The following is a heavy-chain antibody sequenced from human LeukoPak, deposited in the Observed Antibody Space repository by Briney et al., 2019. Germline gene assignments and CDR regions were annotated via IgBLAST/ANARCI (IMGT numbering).Heavy chain of an antibody. V-gene: IGHV3-15*01. D-gene: IGHD2-15*01. J-gene: IGHJ4*02. CDR3: AKDRGGRLFDY. Sequence: GGSLRLSCAASGFTFSNAWMSWVRQAPGKGLEWVGRIKSKTDGGTTDYAAPVKGRFTISRDDSKNTLYLQMNSLRAEDTAVYFCAKDRGGRLFDYWGQGTLVTVSS. CDR2: IKSKTDGGTT. CDR1: GFTFSNAW.